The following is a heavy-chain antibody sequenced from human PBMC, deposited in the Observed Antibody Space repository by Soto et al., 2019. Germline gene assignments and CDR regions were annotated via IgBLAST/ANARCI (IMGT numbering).Heavy chain of an antibody. V-gene: IGHV3-23*01. Sequence: EVVLLESGGGLAQPGGSLRLSCVASGFTFSKYAMNWVRQAPGKGLEWDATISGTAVSTDYADSVKGRFTISRDNSKNTVSLQMDNLRVEDTATYFCVNWNDEDVDWGQGTLVAVSS. CDR3: VNWNDEDVD. CDR1: GFTFSKYA. D-gene: IGHD1-1*01. CDR2: ISGTAVST. J-gene: IGHJ4*01.